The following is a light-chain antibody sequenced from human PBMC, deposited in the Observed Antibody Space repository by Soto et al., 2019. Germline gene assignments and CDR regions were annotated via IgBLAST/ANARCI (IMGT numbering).Light chain of an antibody. CDR2: EVT. CDR1: SSDVGGYNY. CDR3: SSYTSSGTVV. V-gene: IGLV2-14*01. Sequence: QSALTQPASVSGSLGQSITISCTGTSSDVGGYNYVSWYQQHPDKAPKLMIYEVTNRPSGVSNRFSGSKSANTASLTISGLQAEDEADYYCSSYTSSGTVVFGGGTKLTVL. J-gene: IGLJ2*01.